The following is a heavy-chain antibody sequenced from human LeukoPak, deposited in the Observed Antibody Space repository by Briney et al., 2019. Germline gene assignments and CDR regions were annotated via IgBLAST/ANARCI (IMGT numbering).Heavy chain of an antibody. J-gene: IGHJ4*02. CDR2: ISYDGSNK. V-gene: IGHV3-30-3*01. CDR1: GFTFSSYA. Sequence: PSGGSLRLSCAASGFTFSSYAMHWVRQAPGKGLEWVAVISYDGSNKYYADSVKGRFTISRDNSKNTLYLQMDSLSAEDTAVYYCARAGSQSHVDAAMAFCNYWGQGTLVTVSS. CDR3: ARAGSQSHVDAAMAFCNY. D-gene: IGHD5-18*01.